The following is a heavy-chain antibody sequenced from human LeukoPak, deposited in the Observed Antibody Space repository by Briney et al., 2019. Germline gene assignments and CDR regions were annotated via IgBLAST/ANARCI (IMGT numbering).Heavy chain of an antibody. Sequence: PGGSLRLSCAASGFTFSSYAMSWVRQAPGKGLEWVSTISGSGGSTYYADSVKGRFTISRDNSKNTLYLQMNSLRADDTAVYYCAKGELTRGACDCWGQGTLVTVSS. CDR3: AKGELTRGACDC. V-gene: IGHV3-23*01. CDR1: GFTFSSYA. D-gene: IGHD3-3*01. CDR2: ISGSGGST. J-gene: IGHJ4*02.